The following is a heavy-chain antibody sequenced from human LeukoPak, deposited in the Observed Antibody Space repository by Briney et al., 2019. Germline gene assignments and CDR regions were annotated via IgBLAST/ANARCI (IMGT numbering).Heavy chain of an antibody. J-gene: IGHJ6*02. V-gene: IGHV3-23*01. CDR1: GFTFSSYA. Sequence: GGSLRLSCAAPGFTFSSYAMSWVRQAPGKGLEWVSAISGSGGSTYYADSVKGRFTISRDNFKNTLYLQMNSLRAEDTAVYYCAKDYGTYYYYGMDVWGQGTTVTVSS. CDR3: AKDYGTYYYYGMDV. D-gene: IGHD3-16*01. CDR2: ISGSGGST.